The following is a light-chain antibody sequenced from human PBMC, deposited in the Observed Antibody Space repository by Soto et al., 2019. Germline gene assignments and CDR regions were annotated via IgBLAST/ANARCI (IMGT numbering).Light chain of an antibody. CDR1: SSDIGGYNY. V-gene: IGLV2-14*01. CDR2: DVS. CDR3: SSYTSSSTLSV. J-gene: IGLJ1*01. Sequence: QSALTQPASVSGSPGQSITISCAGTSSDIGGYNYVSWYQQHPGKAPKVMIYDVSNRPSGVSNRFSGSKSGNTASLTISGLQAEDEGDYYCSSYTSSSTLSVFGSGTKVTVL.